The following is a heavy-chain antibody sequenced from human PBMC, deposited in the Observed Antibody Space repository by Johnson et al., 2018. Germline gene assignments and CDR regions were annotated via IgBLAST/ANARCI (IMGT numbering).Heavy chain of an antibody. CDR2: IWYDGSNK. D-gene: IGHD1-26*01. J-gene: IGHJ3*01. CDR3: ARWGTYSGSLGNIF. Sequence: QVQLVESGGGVVQPGRSLRLSCAASGFTFSSYGMHWVRQAPGKGLEWVAVIWYDGSNKYYADSVKGRFTISRDNSKNTLYLQMNSLRAEDTAGYYCARWGTYSGSLGNIFWGQGTMVTVSS. CDR1: GFTFSSYG. V-gene: IGHV3-33*08.